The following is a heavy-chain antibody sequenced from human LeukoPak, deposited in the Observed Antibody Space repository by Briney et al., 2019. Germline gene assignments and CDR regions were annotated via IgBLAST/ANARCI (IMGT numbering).Heavy chain of an antibody. Sequence: ASVKVSCKASGYTFTDYYMHWVRQAPGQGLEWMGWINPNSGGTNSAQKFQDRVTMTRDTSISTAYMELSRLRSDDTAIYYCARGGSLDYWGQGTLVTVSS. J-gene: IGHJ4*02. D-gene: IGHD5-12*01. CDR2: INPNSGGT. CDR1: GYTFTDYY. CDR3: ARGGSLDY. V-gene: IGHV1-2*02.